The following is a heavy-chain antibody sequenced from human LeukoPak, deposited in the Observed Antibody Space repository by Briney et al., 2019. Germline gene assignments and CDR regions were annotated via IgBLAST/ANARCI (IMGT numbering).Heavy chain of an antibody. D-gene: IGHD6-19*01. CDR3: TTDISLQWLGNDY. Sequence: PGGSLRLSCAASGFTFSNAWMSWVRQAPGKGLEWVGRIKSKTDGGTTDYAAPVKGRFTISRDDSKNTLYLQMNSLKTEDTAVYYCTTDISLQWLGNDYWGQGTLVTVSS. J-gene: IGHJ4*02. CDR2: IKSKTDGGTT. CDR1: GFTFSNAW. V-gene: IGHV3-15*01.